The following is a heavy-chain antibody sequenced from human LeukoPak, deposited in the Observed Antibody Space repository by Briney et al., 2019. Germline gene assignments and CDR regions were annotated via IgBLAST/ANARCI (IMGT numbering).Heavy chain of an antibody. CDR1: GFTFSSHG. V-gene: IGHV3-30*02. CDR2: MRYDGTSK. D-gene: IGHD3-22*01. CDR3: AKSNKDSSVYYSLDY. J-gene: IGHJ4*02. Sequence: GGSLRLSCVASGFTFSSHGMHWVRQAPGKGLEWVAFMRYDGTSKQYTDSVKGRFTVSRDISKNILYLQMSSLRPEDTAIYYCAKSNKDSSVYYSLDYWGQGTLVTVSP.